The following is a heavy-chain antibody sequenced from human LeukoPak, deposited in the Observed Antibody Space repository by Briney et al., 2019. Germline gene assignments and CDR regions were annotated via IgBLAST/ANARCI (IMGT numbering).Heavy chain of an antibody. V-gene: IGHV3-30*03. CDR1: GFTFSSYG. CDR3: ARDYYYDSSGYSFYFDY. CDR2: ISYDGSNK. J-gene: IGHJ4*02. D-gene: IGHD3-22*01. Sequence: GGSLRLSCAASGFTFSSYGMHWVRQAPGKGLEWVAVISYDGSNKYYADSVKGRFTISRDNSKNTLYLQMNSLRAEDTAVYYCARDYYYDSSGYSFYFDYWGQGTLVTVSS.